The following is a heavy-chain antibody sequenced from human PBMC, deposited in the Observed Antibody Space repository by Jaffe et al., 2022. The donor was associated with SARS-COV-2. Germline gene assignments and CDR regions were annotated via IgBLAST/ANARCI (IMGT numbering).Heavy chain of an antibody. Sequence: EVQLVQSGAEVKKPGESLRISCKGSGYSFTSYWISWVRQMPGKGLEWMGRIDPSDSYTNYSPSFQGHVTISADKSISTAYLQWSSLKASDTAMYYCARRVPHSSGWLRNSYYFDYWGQGTLVTVSS. CDR2: IDPSDSYT. J-gene: IGHJ4*02. CDR3: ARRVPHSSGWLRNSYYFDY. CDR1: GYSFTSYW. D-gene: IGHD6-19*01. V-gene: IGHV5-10-1*03.